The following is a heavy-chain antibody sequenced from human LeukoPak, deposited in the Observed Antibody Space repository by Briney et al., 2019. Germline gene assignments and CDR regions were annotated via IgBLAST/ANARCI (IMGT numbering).Heavy chain of an antibody. Sequence: PSETLSLTCAVYGGSFSGYYWSWIRQPPGKGLEWIGEINHSGSTNYNPSLKSRVTISVDTSKNQFSLKLSSVTAADTAVYYCARSYRLAARRSSYYYMDVWGQGTLVTVSS. CDR1: GGSFSGYY. J-gene: IGHJ6*03. CDR2: INHSGST. CDR3: ARSYRLAARRSSYYYMDV. V-gene: IGHV4-34*01. D-gene: IGHD6-6*01.